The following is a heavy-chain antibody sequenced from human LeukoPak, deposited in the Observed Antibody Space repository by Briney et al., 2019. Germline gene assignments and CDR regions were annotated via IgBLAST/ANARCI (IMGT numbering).Heavy chain of an antibody. CDR2: ISYTGST. CDR1: GGSISSYY. J-gene: IGHJ4*02. Sequence: SETLSLTCTVSGGSISSYYVSWTRQPPGKGLEWIGYISYTGSTDYNPSLKSRVTISVDMSKNQFSLKVSSVTAADTAVYYCARGSVYLDSWGQGTLVTVSS. V-gene: IGHV4-59*01. CDR3: ARGSVYLDS.